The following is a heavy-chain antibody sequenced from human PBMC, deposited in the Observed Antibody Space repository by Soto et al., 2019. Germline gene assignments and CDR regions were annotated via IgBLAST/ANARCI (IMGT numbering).Heavy chain of an antibody. Sequence: GGSLRLSCAASGFTFSSYSMNWVRQAPGKGLEWVSYISSSSSTIYYADSVKGRFTISRDNAKNSLYLQMNSLRAEDTAVYYCARALYYDYVWGSFDYWGQGTLVTVPQ. CDR1: GFTFSSYS. V-gene: IGHV3-48*01. D-gene: IGHD3-16*01. CDR2: ISSSSSTI. J-gene: IGHJ4*02. CDR3: ARALYYDYVWGSFDY.